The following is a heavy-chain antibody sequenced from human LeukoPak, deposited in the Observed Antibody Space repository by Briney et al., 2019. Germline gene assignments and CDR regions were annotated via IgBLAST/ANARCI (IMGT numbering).Heavy chain of an antibody. CDR1: GGSYSGYY. D-gene: IGHD6-13*01. V-gene: IGHV4-34*01. Sequence: SETLSLTCAVYGGSYSGYYWSWIHHPQGKGLEWIGEINHSGSTNYHPSLKSRVTISVDTSKNQCSLKVRAVAAADTAVYYGARATYSSSLGYWGQGTLVTVSS. J-gene: IGHJ4*02. CDR2: INHSGST. CDR3: ARATYSSSLGY.